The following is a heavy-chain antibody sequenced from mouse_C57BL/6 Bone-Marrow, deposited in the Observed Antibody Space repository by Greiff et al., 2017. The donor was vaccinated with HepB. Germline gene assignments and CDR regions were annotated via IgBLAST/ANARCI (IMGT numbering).Heavy chain of an antibody. D-gene: IGHD2-2*01. Sequence: EVKLVESGGGLVQSGRSLRLSCATSGFTFSDFYMEWVRQAPGKGLEWIAASRNKANDYTTEYSASVKGRFIVSRDTSQSILYLQMNALRAEDTAIYYCAVGVTTGDYAMDYWGQGTSVTVSS. CDR2: SRNKANDYTT. V-gene: IGHV7-1*01. CDR1: GFTFSDFY. J-gene: IGHJ4*01. CDR3: AVGVTTGDYAMDY.